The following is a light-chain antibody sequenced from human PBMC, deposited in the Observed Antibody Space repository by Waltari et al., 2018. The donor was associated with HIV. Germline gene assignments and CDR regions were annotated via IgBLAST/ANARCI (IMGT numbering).Light chain of an antibody. J-gene: IGKJ1*01. CDR1: QGINSA. Sequence: AIQLTQSPSSLSASITDRVTITCRASQGINSALAWYQQKPGKPPQLLMYDVSRLQSGVPSRFSGSGYGTDFTLTISSVQPEDFATYYCQQFKNYPWTFGQGTKV. CDR2: DVS. V-gene: IGKV1D-13*01. CDR3: QQFKNYPWT.